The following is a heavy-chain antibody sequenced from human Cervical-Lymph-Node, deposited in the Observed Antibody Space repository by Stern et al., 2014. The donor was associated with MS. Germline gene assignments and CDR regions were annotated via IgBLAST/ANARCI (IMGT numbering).Heavy chain of an antibody. J-gene: IGHJ4*02. D-gene: IGHD1-14*01. Sequence: EVQLVESGAEVKKSGESLKISCKGTGYNFPNYWIGWVRQMPGKGLEWMGIIYPADSDTRYSPSFQGQVTISAAKSINTAYLQWNSLKASDTAIYFCAKGAGATLRRFDFWGQGTLVTVSS. CDR2: IYPADSDT. CDR1: GYNFPNYW. V-gene: IGHV5-51*03. CDR3: AKGAGATLRRFDF.